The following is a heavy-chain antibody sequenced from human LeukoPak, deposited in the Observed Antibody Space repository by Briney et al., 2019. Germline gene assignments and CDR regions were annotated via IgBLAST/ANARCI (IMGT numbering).Heavy chain of an antibody. CDR1: GYTFTSYA. Sequence: ASVKVSCKASGYTFTSYAMNWVRQAPGQGLEWMGWINTNTGNPTYAQGFTGRFVFSLDTSVSTAYLQISSLKAEDTAVYYCARDLELLWFGEPPKNWFDPWGQGTLVTVSS. D-gene: IGHD3-10*01. J-gene: IGHJ5*02. V-gene: IGHV7-4-1*02. CDR2: INTNTGNP. CDR3: ARDLELLWFGEPPKNWFDP.